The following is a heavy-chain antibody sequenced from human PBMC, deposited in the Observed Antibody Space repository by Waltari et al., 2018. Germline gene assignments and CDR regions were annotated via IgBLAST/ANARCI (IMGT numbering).Heavy chain of an antibody. CDR2: ISSSSSYI. Sequence: EVQLVESWGGLVKPGGSLGLSWAASGFPFSRSRLHWVRPAPGSGLEWGSFISSSSSYIDYADSVKGRFTISRDNAKNSLYLQMNSLRAEDTAVYYCAGSPGIAVAGTAEDAFDIWGQGTMVTVSS. CDR3: AGSPGIAVAGTAEDAFDI. D-gene: IGHD6-19*01. V-gene: IGHV3-21*01. CDR1: GFPFSRSR. J-gene: IGHJ3*02.